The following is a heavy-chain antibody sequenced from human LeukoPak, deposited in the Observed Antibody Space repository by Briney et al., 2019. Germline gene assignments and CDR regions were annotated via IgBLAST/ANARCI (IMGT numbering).Heavy chain of an antibody. Sequence: GGSLRLSRAASGFTLNTNDMKWVRQAPGKGLEWVSIMYPWGSAFYTDSVKGRFTVTRDESNNMMFLQMNTLRPDDTAMYYFVRQGGGDNCRWGQGALVTVSS. V-gene: IGHV3-66*02. CDR2: MYPWGSA. CDR1: GFTLNTND. CDR3: VRQGGGDNCR. J-gene: IGHJ4*01. D-gene: IGHD4-23*01.